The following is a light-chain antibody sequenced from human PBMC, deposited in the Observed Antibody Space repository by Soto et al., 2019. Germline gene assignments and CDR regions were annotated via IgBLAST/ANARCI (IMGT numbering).Light chain of an antibody. CDR1: QSVNQK. CDR2: VAS. CDR3: QQLNNWTHT. Sequence: EIALTQSPATLSLSPGERATLSCRASQSVNQKLGWYQQKPGQAPRLLIYVASYRATGIPARFSGSGAGTEYTLTISNLQDEDFAVYYCQQLNNWTHTFGQGTRLEIK. J-gene: IGKJ5*01. V-gene: IGKV3-15*01.